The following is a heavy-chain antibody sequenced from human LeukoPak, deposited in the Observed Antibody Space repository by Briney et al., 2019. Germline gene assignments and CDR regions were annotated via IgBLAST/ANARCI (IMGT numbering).Heavy chain of an antibody. D-gene: IGHD3-16*01. Sequence: GRSLRLSCAASGVTFSSDGMHWVRQAPGKGLEWVAVISYDGSNKYYADSVKGRFTISRDNSKNTLYLQMNSLRAEDTAVYYCAEGLKFYYYYGMDVWGQGTTVTVSS. CDR1: GVTFSSDG. CDR2: ISYDGSNK. V-gene: IGHV3-30*18. CDR3: AEGLKFYYYYGMDV. J-gene: IGHJ6*02.